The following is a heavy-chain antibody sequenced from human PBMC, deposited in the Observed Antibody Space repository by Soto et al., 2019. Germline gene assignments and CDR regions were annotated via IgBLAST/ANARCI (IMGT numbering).Heavy chain of an antibody. CDR3: ARDFVVGGPTINYYYGMDV. J-gene: IGHJ6*02. CDR1: EFTVSSNY. V-gene: IGHV3-66*01. D-gene: IGHD1-26*01. CDR2: IYSAGNT. Sequence: GGSLRLSCEGSEFTVSSNYMSWVRQAPGKGLEWISIIYSAGNTYYADSVKGRFTISRDNSKNTLYLQMNSLGAEDTAVYYCARDFVVGGPTINYYYGMDVWGQGTTVTVSS.